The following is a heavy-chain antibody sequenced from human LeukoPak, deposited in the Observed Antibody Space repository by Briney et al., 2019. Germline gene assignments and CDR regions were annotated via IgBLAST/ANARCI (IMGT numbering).Heavy chain of an antibody. CDR1: GLSFSNYA. CDR3: VKDYYETRVADVFFEY. J-gene: IGHJ4*02. D-gene: IGHD1-26*01. CDR2: ITSGFTT. V-gene: IGHV3-23*01. Sequence: GGSLRLSCGASGLSFSNYAMSWVRQAPGKGLEWISGITSGFTTYYADSVKGRFTISRDNSTNTIHLQMSSLIAEDKTRYYFVKDYYETRVADVFFEYWGQGTLVTVSS.